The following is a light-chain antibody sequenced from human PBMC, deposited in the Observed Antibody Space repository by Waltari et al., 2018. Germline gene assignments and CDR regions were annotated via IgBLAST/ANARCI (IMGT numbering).Light chain of an antibody. J-gene: IGKJ1*01. CDR1: ESVSKY. CDR2: HAS. CDR3: QKYESLPAT. Sequence: EIVLTESPGRLSLSTGERATLSCRASESVSKYLAWYQQKPGQAPRLLIYHASSRATGIPDRFSGSGFGTDFSLTISRLEPEDFAVYYCQKYESLPATFGQGTKVEIK. V-gene: IGKV3-20*01.